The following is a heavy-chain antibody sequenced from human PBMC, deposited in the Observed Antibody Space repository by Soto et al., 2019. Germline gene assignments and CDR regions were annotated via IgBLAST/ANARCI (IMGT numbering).Heavy chain of an antibody. V-gene: IGHV1-2*04. D-gene: IGHD5-18*01. CDR3: AREKGIHQGSIYYYSGRAV. CDR1: GYTFTGYY. CDR2: INPNSGGT. Sequence: ASVKVSCKASGYTFTGYYMHWVRQAPGQGLEWMGWINPNSGGTNYAQKFQGWVTMTRDTSISTAYMELSRLRSDARAVFYCAREKGIHQGSIYYYSGRAVWGKGTTVTVSP. J-gene: IGHJ6*04.